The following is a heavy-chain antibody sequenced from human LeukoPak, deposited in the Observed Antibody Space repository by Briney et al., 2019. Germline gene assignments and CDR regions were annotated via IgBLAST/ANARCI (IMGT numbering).Heavy chain of an antibody. CDR1: GFTFSSYG. J-gene: IGHJ3*02. D-gene: IGHD6-19*01. V-gene: IGHV3-30*18. CDR3: AKISVAVLGDDAFDI. Sequence: GGSLRLSCAASGFTFSSYGMHWVRQAPGKGLEWVAVISYDGSNKYYVDSVKGRFTISRDNSKNTLYLQMNSLRAEDTAVYYCAKISVAVLGDDAFDIWGQGTMVTVSS. CDR2: ISYDGSNK.